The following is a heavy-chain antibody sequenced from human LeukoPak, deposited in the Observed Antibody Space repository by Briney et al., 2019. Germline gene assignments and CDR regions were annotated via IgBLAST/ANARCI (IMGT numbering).Heavy chain of an antibody. CDR3: ARTPISSGWRYDY. CDR2: IYHSGST. Sequence: SGTLSLTCAVSGGSISGSNWWSWVRQPPGKGLEWIGEIYHSGSTNYNPSLKSRVTISVDKSKNQFSLKLSSVTAADTAVYYCARTPISSGWRYDYWGQGTLVTVSS. CDR1: GGSISGSNW. D-gene: IGHD6-19*01. J-gene: IGHJ4*02. V-gene: IGHV4-4*02.